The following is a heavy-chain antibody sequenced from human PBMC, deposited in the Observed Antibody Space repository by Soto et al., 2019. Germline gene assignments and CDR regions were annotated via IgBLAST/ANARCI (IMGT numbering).Heavy chain of an antibody. CDR2: ISAYNGNT. CDR1: GYTFTSYG. V-gene: IGHV1-18*01. J-gene: IGHJ4*02. D-gene: IGHD6-19*01. Sequence: QVQLVQSGAEVKKPGASVKVSCKASGYTFTSYGISWVRQAPGQGLEWMGWISAYNGNTNYAQKLQGRGTMTTDTSTSTADRELRSLSSDDTAVYYCARDDASGSSPPYWGQGTLVTVSS. CDR3: ARDDASGSSPPY.